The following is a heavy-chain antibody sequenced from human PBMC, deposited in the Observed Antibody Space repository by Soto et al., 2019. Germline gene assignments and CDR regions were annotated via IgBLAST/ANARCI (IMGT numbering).Heavy chain of an antibody. CDR1: GGSFSGYY. V-gene: IGHV4-34*01. J-gene: IGHJ5*02. D-gene: IGHD3-9*01. CDR2: INHSGST. Sequence: SETLSLTCAVYGGSFSGYYWSWIRQPPGKGLEWIGEINHSGSTNYNPSLKSRVTISVDTSKNQFSLKLSSVTAADTAVYYCARDKLSYDILTGPYNWFDPWGQGTLVTVSS. CDR3: ARDKLSYDILTGPYNWFDP.